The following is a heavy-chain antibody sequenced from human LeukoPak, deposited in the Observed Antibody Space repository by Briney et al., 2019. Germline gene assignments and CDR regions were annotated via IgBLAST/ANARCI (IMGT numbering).Heavy chain of an antibody. CDR1: GGTFSSYA. J-gene: IGHJ4*02. Sequence: GASVKVSCKASGGTFSSYAISWVRQAPGQGLEWMGGIIPIFGTVNYAQKFQGRVTITADESTSTAYMELSSLRSEDTAVYYCASGPFDNYFDYWGQGTLVTVSS. CDR3: ASGPFDNYFDY. V-gene: IGHV1-69*01. D-gene: IGHD3-9*01. CDR2: IIPIFGTV.